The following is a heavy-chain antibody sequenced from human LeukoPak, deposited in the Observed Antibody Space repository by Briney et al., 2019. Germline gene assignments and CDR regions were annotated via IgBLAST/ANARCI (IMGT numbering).Heavy chain of an antibody. V-gene: IGHV3-23*01. J-gene: IGHJ4*02. CDR1: GFTFSSYA. CDR3: AKGSRGMTTVSDY. CDR2: VSGSGDST. D-gene: IGHD4-11*01. Sequence: PGGSLRLSCAASGFTFSSYAMTWVRQAPGKGLEWVSTVSGSGDSTFYADSVKGRFTISRDNSKNTLSLQMNSLRAEDTALYYCAKGSRGMTTVSDYWGQGTLATVSS.